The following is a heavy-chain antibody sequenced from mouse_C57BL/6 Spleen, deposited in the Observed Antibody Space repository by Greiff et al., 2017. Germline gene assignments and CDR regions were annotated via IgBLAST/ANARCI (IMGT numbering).Heavy chain of an antibody. V-gene: IGHV1-72*01. CDR3: ARSRTTVVAENWYFDV. Sequence: QVQLQQPGAELVKPGASVKLSCKASGYTFTSYWMHWVKQRPGRGLEWIGRIDPNSGGTKYNEKFKSKATLTVDKPSSTAYMQLSSLTSEDSAVYYCARSRTTVVAENWYFDVWGTGTTVTVSS. D-gene: IGHD1-1*01. J-gene: IGHJ1*03. CDR2: IDPNSGGT. CDR1: GYTFTSYW.